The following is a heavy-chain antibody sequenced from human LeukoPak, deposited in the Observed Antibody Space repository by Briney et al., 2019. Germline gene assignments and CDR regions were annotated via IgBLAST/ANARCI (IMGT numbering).Heavy chain of an antibody. J-gene: IGHJ4*02. Sequence: GGSLRLSCAVSGFTFSSYAMSWVRQAPGKGLEWVSAISGSGGSTYYADSVKGRFTISRDNSKNTLYLQMNSLRAEDTAVYYCAKEVLLWFGEPAPFDYWGQGTLVTVSS. CDR3: AKEVLLWFGEPAPFDY. V-gene: IGHV3-23*01. D-gene: IGHD3-10*01. CDR1: GFTFSSYA. CDR2: ISGSGGST.